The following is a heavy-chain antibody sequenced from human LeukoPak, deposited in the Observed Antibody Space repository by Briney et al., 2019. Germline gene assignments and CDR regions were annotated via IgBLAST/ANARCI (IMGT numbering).Heavy chain of an antibody. J-gene: IGHJ4*02. CDR1: GDTFNSHA. CDR3: ASHDYIWGSYRPTSDY. Sequence: SVKVSCKASGDTFNSHAISWVRQAPGQRLEWMGGIIPIFGTKNYAQKFQGRVTVTADKSTSAAYMELSSLRFEDTAVYYCASHDYIWGSYRPTSDYWGQGTLVTVSS. D-gene: IGHD3-16*02. CDR2: IIPIFGTK. V-gene: IGHV1-69*06.